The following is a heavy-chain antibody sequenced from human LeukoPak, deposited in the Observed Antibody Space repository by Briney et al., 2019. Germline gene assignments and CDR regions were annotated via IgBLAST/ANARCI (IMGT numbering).Heavy chain of an antibody. J-gene: IGHJ1*01. CDR1: GGSISSGSYY. V-gene: IGHV4-61*02. CDR3: ARGEYYYDSSGYYYQYFQH. D-gene: IGHD3-22*01. Sequence: PSQTLSLTCTVSGGSISSGSYYWSWIRQPAGKGLEWIGRIYTSGSTNYNPSLKSRVTISVDTSKNQSSLKLSSVTAADTAVYYCARGEYYYDSSGYYYQYFQHWGQGTLVTVSS. CDR2: IYTSGST.